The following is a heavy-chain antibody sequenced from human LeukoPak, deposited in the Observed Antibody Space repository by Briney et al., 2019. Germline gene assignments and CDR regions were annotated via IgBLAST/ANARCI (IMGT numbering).Heavy chain of an antibody. V-gene: IGHV1-69*04. J-gene: IGHJ2*01. CDR1: GGTFSSYA. CDR2: IIPIFGIA. Sequence: SVKVSCKASGGTFSSYAISWVRQAPGQGLEWMGRIIPIFGIANYAQKFQGRVMITADKSTSTAYMELSSLRSEDTAVYYCARVEIAARLGWYFDLWGRGTLVTVSS. D-gene: IGHD6-6*01. CDR3: ARVEIAARLGWYFDL.